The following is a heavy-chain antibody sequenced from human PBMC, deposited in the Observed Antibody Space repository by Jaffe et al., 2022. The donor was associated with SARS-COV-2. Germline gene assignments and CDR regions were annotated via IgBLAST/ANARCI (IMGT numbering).Heavy chain of an antibody. CDR2: VYPGDSDT. CDR3: AKMSVYGDNYFDS. V-gene: IGHV5-51*01. D-gene: IGHD4-17*01. J-gene: IGHJ5*01. Sequence: EVQLLQSGTEVKTPGESLKISCKASGYSFTRFWIGWVRQVPGKGLEWMGIVYPGDSDTRYSPSFQGQVTISADKSTRIAYLQWSSLKAPDSGIYYCAKMSVYGDNYFDSWGQGTLVTVSS. CDR1: GYSFTRFW.